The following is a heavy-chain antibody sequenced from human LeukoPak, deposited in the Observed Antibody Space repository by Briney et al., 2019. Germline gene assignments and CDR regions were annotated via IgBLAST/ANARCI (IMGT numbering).Heavy chain of an antibody. CDR1: GDSFSYYY. J-gene: IGHJ4*02. CDR3: GRGVVAAAGRNLDL. CDR2: IYNSGST. D-gene: IGHD6-13*01. Sequence: SETLSLTCTVSGDSFSYYYWSWIRQPPGKGLEWVGYIYNSGSTNYNPSLKSRVTISLKTYKNQFSLKLISVTAADAAASYFGRGVVAAAGRNLDLWGRGAVVTV. V-gene: IGHV4-59*01.